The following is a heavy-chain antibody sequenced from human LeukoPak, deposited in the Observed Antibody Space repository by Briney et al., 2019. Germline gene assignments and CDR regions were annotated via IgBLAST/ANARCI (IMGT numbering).Heavy chain of an antibody. CDR3: ASLGNPGYYYYYYMDV. CDR1: GGTFSSYA. V-gene: IGHV1-69*05. CDR2: IIPIFGTA. Sequence: WASVKVSCKASGGTFSSYAISWVRQAPGQGLEWMGGIIPIFGTANYAQKFQGRVTITTDESTSTAYMELSSLRSEDTAVYYCASLGNPGYYYYYYMDVWGKGTTVTVSS. J-gene: IGHJ6*03.